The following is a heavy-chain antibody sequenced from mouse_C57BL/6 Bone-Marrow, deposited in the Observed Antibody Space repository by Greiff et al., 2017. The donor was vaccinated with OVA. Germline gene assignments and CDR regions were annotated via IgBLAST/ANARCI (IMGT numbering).Heavy chain of an antibody. D-gene: IGHD2-3*01. CDR3: ARPGGYCGNDYGYFDV. V-gene: IGHV5-17*01. CDR1: GFTFSDYG. CDR2: ISSGSSTI. Sequence: EVQLVESGGGLVKPGGSLKLSCAASGFTFSDYGMHWVRQAPEKGLEWVAYISSGSSTIYYADTVKGRFTISRDNAKNTLFLQMTSLMSEDTAMYYGARPGGYCGNDYGYFDVWGTGTTVTVAS. J-gene: IGHJ1*03.